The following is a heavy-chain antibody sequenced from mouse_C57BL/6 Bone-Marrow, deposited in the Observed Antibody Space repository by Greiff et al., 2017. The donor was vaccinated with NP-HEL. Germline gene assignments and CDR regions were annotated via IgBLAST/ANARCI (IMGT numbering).Heavy chain of an antibody. V-gene: IGHV1-49*01. J-gene: IGHJ4*01. CDR3: ARHYGYDSNYAMDY. Sequence: LKESGAELVRPGSSVKLSCKDSYFAFMASAMHWVKQRPGHGLEWIGSFTMYSDATEYSENFKGKATLTAKTSSSTAYMELSRLTSEDSAVYYCARHYGYDSNYAMDYWGQGTSVTVST. CDR1: YFAFMASA. CDR2: FTMYSDAT. D-gene: IGHD2-2*01.